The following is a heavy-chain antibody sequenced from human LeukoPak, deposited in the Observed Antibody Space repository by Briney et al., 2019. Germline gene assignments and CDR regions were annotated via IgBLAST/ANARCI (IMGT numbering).Heavy chain of an antibody. D-gene: IGHD3-22*01. CDR1: GFTFSSYS. CDR3: ARESGITMIVVVPPVH. V-gene: IGHV3-48*01. Sequence: GGSLRLSCAASGFTFSSYSINWVRQAPGKGLEWVSYISSSSSTIYYADSVKGRFTISRDNSKNTLYLQMNSLRAEDTAVYYCARESGITMIVVVPPVHWGQGTLVTVSS. J-gene: IGHJ4*02. CDR2: ISSSSSTI.